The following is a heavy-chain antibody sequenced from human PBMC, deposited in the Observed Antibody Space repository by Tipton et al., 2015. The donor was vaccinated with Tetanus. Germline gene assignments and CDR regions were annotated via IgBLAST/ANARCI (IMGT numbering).Heavy chain of an antibody. J-gene: IGHJ4*01. CDR3: ARISSNWYQVDY. D-gene: IGHD6-13*01. CDR2: VSSSGRT. CDR1: GASISNFY. Sequence: TLSLTCTVSGASISNFYWSWIRQPPGKGLEWIAYVSSSGRTNYNPSLKSRVTISVDTSSSQFSLRLTSVTAADTADYYCARISSNWYQVDYWGHGILVTVSS. V-gene: IGHV4-4*08.